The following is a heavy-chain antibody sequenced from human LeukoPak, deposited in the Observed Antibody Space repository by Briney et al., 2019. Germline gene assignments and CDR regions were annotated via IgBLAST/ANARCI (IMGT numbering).Heavy chain of an antibody. CDR1: GFTFGDYA. CDR3: TRQAIVGGSYNYFDY. CDR2: IRSKAYGGTT. Sequence: GGSLRLSCTAFGFTFGDYAMSWVRQAPGKGLEWVGFIRSKAYGGTTEYAASVKGRFTISRDDSKSIAYLQMNSLKTEDTAVYYCTRQAIVGGSYNYFDYWGQGTLVTVSS. V-gene: IGHV3-49*04. D-gene: IGHD1-26*01. J-gene: IGHJ4*02.